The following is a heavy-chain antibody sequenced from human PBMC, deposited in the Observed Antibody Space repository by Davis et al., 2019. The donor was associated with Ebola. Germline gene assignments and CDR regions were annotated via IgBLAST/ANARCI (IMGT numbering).Heavy chain of an antibody. V-gene: IGHV3-30-3*01. Sequence: GESLKLSCAASGFGFSSHSMHWVRQAPGKGLEWVAVISSDAVNEYYADSVKGRFTISRDNSRRTLHLEMRSLREEDTALYYCAIDGAGPEYYFDYWGQGTLVTVSS. D-gene: IGHD2/OR15-2a*01. CDR1: GFGFSSHS. J-gene: IGHJ4*02. CDR3: AIDGAGPEYYFDY. CDR2: ISSDAVNE.